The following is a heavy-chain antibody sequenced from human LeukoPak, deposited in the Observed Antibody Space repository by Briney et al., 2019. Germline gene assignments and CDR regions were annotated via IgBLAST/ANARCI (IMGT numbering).Heavy chain of an antibody. CDR1: GFTFSSYW. D-gene: IGHD6-6*01. V-gene: IGHV3-7*01. J-gene: IGHJ6*03. Sequence: GGSLRLSCAASGFTFSSYWMSWVRQAPGKGLEWVANIKQDGSEKYYVDSVKGRFTISRDNAKNSLYLQMNSLRAEDTAVYYCAREFAAARPLDYYYYYMDVWGKGTTVTVSS. CDR3: AREFAAARPLDYYYYYMDV. CDR2: IKQDGSEK.